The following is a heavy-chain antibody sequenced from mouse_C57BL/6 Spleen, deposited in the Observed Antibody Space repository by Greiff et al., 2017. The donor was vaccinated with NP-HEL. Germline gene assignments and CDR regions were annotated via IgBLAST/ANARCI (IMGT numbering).Heavy chain of an antibody. Sequence: EVQLKESGPGLVKPSQSLSLTCSVTGYSITSGYYWNWIRQFPGNKLEWMGYISYDGSNNYNPSLKNRISITRDTSKNQFFLKLNSVTTEDTATYYCARRDDYDGSWYFDVWGTGTTVTVSS. V-gene: IGHV3-6*01. CDR3: ARRDDYDGSWYFDV. CDR2: ISYDGSN. J-gene: IGHJ1*03. D-gene: IGHD1-2*01. CDR1: GYSITSGYY.